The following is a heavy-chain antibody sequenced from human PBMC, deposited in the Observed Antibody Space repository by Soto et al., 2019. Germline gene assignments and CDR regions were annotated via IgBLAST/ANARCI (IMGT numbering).Heavy chain of an antibody. CDR1: GFTFSSYA. CDR3: AKDRLSSIAARPPFDY. CDR2: ISGSGGST. D-gene: IGHD6-6*01. Sequence: GGSLRLSCAASGFTFSSYAMSWVRQAPGKGLEWVSAISGSGGSTYYADSVKGRFTISRDNSKNTLYLQMNSLRAEDTAVYYCAKDRLSSIAARPPFDYWGQGTLVTVSS. V-gene: IGHV3-23*01. J-gene: IGHJ4*02.